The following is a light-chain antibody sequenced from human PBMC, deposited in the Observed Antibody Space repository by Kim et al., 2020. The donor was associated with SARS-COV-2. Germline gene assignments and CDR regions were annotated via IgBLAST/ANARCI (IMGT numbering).Light chain of an antibody. V-gene: IGLV2-14*03. CDR3: SSYTSSSTRV. Sequence: GQSITISYTETRSDVGGYNYVARDQQHPGKAPKRMIYDVSNRPSGVSNRFSGSKSGNTASLTISGLQAEDEADYYCSSYTSSSTRVFGGGTKRTVL. J-gene: IGLJ3*02. CDR2: DVS. CDR1: RSDVGGYNY.